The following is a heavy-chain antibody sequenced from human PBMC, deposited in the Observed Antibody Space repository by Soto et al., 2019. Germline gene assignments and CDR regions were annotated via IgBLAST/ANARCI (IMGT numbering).Heavy chain of an antibody. CDR2: LIPIFGTT. J-gene: IGHJ4*03. D-gene: IGHD6-6*01. CDR3: ASSIGSASFYFDF. Sequence: GASVKVSCKASGGTFSDYAVSWLRQAPGQGLEWMGGLIPIFGTTSYPQKFQGRVTITADDFSRTAYMELTSLTSEDTAVYFCASSIGSASFYFDFWGHGTLVTVSS. V-gene: IGHV1-69*13. CDR1: GGTFSDYA.